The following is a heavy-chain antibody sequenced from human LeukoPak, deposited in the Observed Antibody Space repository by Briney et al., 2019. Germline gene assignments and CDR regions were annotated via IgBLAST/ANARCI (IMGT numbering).Heavy chain of an antibody. V-gene: IGHV4-39*01. J-gene: IGHJ4*02. CDR3: ARGVRA. Sequence: SETLSLTCIVSGGSISNDTYSWGWIRQPPGKGLEWIWSIRYSGTTYYNPSLKSRVTISVDTSKNQFSLKLTSVTATDTAVYYCARGVRAWGQGTLVTVSS. CDR2: IRYSGTT. CDR1: GGSISNDTYS. D-gene: IGHD3-10*01.